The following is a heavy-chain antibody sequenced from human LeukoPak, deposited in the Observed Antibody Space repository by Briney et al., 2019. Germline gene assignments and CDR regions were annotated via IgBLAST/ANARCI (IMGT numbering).Heavy chain of an antibody. J-gene: IGHJ5*02. CDR3: ARGPAAVHP. Sequence: SETLSLTCAVHGYSLTNHYWIWIGQPPGKGLEWIAEVLHTGSTNCNPSFKSRVTVSVDTSKNEFFLNLTSVTAADTAVYYCARGPAAVHPWGRGILVTVSS. V-gene: IGHV4-34*12. CDR1: GYSLTNHY. CDR2: VLHTGST. D-gene: IGHD6-13*01.